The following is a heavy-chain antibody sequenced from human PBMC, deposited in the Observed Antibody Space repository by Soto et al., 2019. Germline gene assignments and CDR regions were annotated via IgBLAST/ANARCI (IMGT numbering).Heavy chain of an antibody. J-gene: IGHJ6*02. V-gene: IGHV1-46*01. Sequence: GASVKVSCKASGYTFTSYYMHWVRQAPGQGLEWMGIINPSGGSTSYAQKFQGRVTMTRDTSTSTVYMELSSLRSEDTAVYYCARALDIVVVPAAPLYGMDVRGQGTTVTVSS. CDR3: ARALDIVVVPAAPLYGMDV. CDR1: GYTFTSYY. CDR2: INPSGGST. D-gene: IGHD2-2*03.